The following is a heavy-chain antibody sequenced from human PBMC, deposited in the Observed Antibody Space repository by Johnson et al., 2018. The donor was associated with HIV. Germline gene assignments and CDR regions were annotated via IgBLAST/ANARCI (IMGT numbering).Heavy chain of an antibody. CDR3: ARDFYYLYNQGAFDI. D-gene: IGHD2/OR15-2a*01. Sequence: RLVESGGGLIQPGGSLRLSCAASGFTVSSNYMSWVRQAPGKGLEWVSVIYSGGSTYYADSVKGRFTISRDNSKNALYLQMNSLRAEDTAVYYCARDFYYLYNQGAFDIWGQGTMVTVSS. CDR2: IYSGGST. CDR1: GFTVSSNY. V-gene: IGHV3-66*03. J-gene: IGHJ3*02.